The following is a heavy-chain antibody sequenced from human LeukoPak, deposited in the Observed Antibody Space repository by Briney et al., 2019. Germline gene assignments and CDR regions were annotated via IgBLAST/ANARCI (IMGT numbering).Heavy chain of an antibody. J-gene: IGHJ4*02. CDR1: GGSISSSNW. V-gene: IGHV4-4*02. CDR2: IYHRGST. Sequence: SGTLSLTCAVSGGSISSSNWWSGVRQPPGKGLEGRGEIYHRGSTNYNPSLKSRVTISVDRSKNPFSLQLSSVTAADTPVYYCARGGYYYDSSGYSYYFDYSGQGTLVTVSS. D-gene: IGHD3-22*01. CDR3: ARGGYYYDSSGYSYYFDY.